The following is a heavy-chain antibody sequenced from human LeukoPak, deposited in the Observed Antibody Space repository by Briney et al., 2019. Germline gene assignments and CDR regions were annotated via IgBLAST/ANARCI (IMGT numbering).Heavy chain of an antibody. CDR2: ISSSSSYI. V-gene: IGHV3-21*01. D-gene: IGHD3-10*01. J-gene: IGHJ6*03. CDR1: GFTFSSYS. Sequence: PGGSLRLSCAASGFTFSSYSMNWVRQAPGKGLEWVSSISSSSSYIYYADSVKGRFTISRDNAKNSLYLQMNSLRAEDTAVYYCARVGRLNGWGSYDNYYYYMDVWGKGTTVTISS. CDR3: ARVGRLNGWGSYDNYYYYMDV.